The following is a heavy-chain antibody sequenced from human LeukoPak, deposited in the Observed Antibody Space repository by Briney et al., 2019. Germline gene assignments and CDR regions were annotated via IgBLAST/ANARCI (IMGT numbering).Heavy chain of an antibody. J-gene: IGHJ4*02. CDR2: ISYDGSNK. CDR1: GFTFSSYG. D-gene: IGHD5-12*01. CDR3: ANPPNIGYDSAHIFDY. V-gene: IGHV3-30*18. Sequence: PGGSLRLSCAASGFTFSSYGMHWVRQAPGKGLEWVAVISYDGSNKYYADSVKGRFTISRDNSKNTLYLQMNSRRAEDTAVYYVANPPNIGYDSAHIFDYWGQGTLVTVSS.